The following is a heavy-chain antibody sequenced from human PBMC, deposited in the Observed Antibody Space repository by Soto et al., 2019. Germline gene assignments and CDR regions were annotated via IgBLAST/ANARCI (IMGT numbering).Heavy chain of an antibody. J-gene: IGHJ6*02. D-gene: IGHD2-2*01. CDR2: IGTAGDT. CDR1: GFTFSSYD. Sequence: EVQLVESGGGLVQPGGSLRLSCAASGFTFSSYDMHWVRQATGKGLEWVSAIGTAGDTYYPGSVKGRFTISRENAKNSLYLQMNSLRAGDTAVYYCARGGGPVPALGPGMDVWGQGTTVTVSS. CDR3: ARGGGPVPALGPGMDV. V-gene: IGHV3-13*04.